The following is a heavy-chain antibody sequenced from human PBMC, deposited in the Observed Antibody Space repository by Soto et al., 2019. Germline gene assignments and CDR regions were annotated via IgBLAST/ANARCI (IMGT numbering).Heavy chain of an antibody. V-gene: IGHV3-33*01. CDR2: IWDDGSKK. Sequence: GGSLRLSCAASGFTFSSFGMHWVRQAPGKGLEWVSLIWDDGSKKSYGDSVKGGFTISRDNSRNTVYLQMNSLRADDTAVYYCARDASYYSLWSGYYPSRNGMDVWGQGTTVTVSS. CDR3: ARDASYYSLWSGYYPSRNGMDV. D-gene: IGHD3-3*01. J-gene: IGHJ6*02. CDR1: GFTFSSFG.